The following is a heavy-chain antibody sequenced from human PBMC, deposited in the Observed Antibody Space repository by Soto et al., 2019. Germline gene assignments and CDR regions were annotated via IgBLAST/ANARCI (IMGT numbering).Heavy chain of an antibody. Sequence: QVQLVESGGGAVQPGRSLRLSCAASGFTFSSYGMHWVRQAPGKGLEWVAVIWYDGSDKYYADSVQGRFTISRDNSKNTLYLQMNSLRAEDTAVYYCARDLRQLAGDYWGQGTLVAVSS. CDR2: IWYDGSDK. V-gene: IGHV3-33*01. J-gene: IGHJ4*02. CDR1: GFTFSSYG. D-gene: IGHD6-13*01. CDR3: ARDLRQLAGDY.